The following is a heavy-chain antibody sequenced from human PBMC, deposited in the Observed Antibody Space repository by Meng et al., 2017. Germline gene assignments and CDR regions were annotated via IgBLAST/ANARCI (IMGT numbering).Heavy chain of an antibody. CDR1: GGSISSGGYY. CDR2: IYYSGST. V-gene: IGHV4-31*03. D-gene: IGHD6-19*01. CDR3: ARDQGGSGSFGFAFDI. Sequence: QAQLQEAGPGLVTPSQTLSLTCTVSGGSISSGGYYWSWIRQHPGKGLEWIGYIYYSGSTYYNPSLKSRVTISVDTSKNQFSLKLSSVTAADTAVYYCARDQGGSGSFGFAFDIWGQGTMVTVSS. J-gene: IGHJ3*02.